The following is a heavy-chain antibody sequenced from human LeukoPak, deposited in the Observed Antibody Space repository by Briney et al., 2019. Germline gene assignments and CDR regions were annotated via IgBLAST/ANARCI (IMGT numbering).Heavy chain of an antibody. CDR2: IIPIFGTA. J-gene: IGHJ5*02. CDR1: GGTFSSYA. D-gene: IGHD3-10*01. CDR3: ARDNAMVRGAIRADWFDP. V-gene: IGHV1-69*13. Sequence: ASVKVSCKASGGTFSSYAISWVRQAPGQGLEWMGGIIPIFGTANYAQKFQGRVTITADEPTSTAYMELSSLRSEDTAVYYCARDNAMVRGAIRADWFDPWGQGTLVTVSS.